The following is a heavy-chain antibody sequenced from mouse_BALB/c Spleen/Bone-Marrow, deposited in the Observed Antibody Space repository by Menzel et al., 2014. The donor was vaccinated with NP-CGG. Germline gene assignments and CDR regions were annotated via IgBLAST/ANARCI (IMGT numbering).Heavy chain of an antibody. V-gene: IGHV5-17*02. CDR1: GFTLSSFG. J-gene: IGHJ2*01. CDR3: ARSRLRGYYFDY. Sequence: EVQLVESGGGLVQPGGSRKLSCAASGFTLSSFGMHWVRQAPEKGLEWVAYISSGSSTIYYADTLKGRFTISRDNPKNTLFLQMTSLRSEDTAMYYCARSRLRGYYFDYWGQGTTLTVSS. CDR2: ISSGSSTI. D-gene: IGHD3-2*02.